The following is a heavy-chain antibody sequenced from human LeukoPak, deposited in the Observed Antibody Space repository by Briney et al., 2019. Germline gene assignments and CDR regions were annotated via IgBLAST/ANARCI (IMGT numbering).Heavy chain of an antibody. CDR3: ARHKGESGSYLFDY. CDR1: IDSFSNYH. Sequence: PSETLSLTCAVYIDSFSNYHWNWIRQTPSKGLEWIGEVNEVGGTNISPSLRNRVILSVDTSKNQFSLKLSSVTAADTAVYYCARHKGESGSYLFDYWGQGTLVTVSS. D-gene: IGHD1-26*01. V-gene: IGHV4-34*01. CDR2: VNEVGGT. J-gene: IGHJ4*02.